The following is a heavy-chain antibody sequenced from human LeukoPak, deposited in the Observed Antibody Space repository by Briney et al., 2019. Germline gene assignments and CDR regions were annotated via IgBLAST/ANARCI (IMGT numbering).Heavy chain of an antibody. J-gene: IGHJ4*02. CDR3: ARKSIAVAGTSVGY. D-gene: IGHD6-19*01. CDR1: GYTCTSYA. CDR2: INAGNGNT. Sequence: ASVKVSCKASGYTCTSYAMHWVRQAPGQRLEWMGWINAGNGNTKYSQKFQGRVIITRDTSASTAYMELSSLRSEDTAVYYCARKSIAVAGTSVGYWGQGTLVTVSS. V-gene: IGHV1-3*01.